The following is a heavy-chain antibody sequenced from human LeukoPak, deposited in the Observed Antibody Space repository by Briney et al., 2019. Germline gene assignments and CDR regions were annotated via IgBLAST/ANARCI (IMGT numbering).Heavy chain of an antibody. CDR3: AKEILLYYYGSGSYFDY. CDR1: GFTFSNSA. Sequence: GGSLRLSCAASGFTFSNSAMNWVRQAPGKGLEWVSSINDVSSHIYYADSVKGRFTISRNNANNSVSLQMNNLRAEDTAVYYCAKEILLYYYGSGSYFDYWGQGTLVTVSS. D-gene: IGHD3-10*01. V-gene: IGHV3-21*06. CDR2: INDVSSHI. J-gene: IGHJ4*02.